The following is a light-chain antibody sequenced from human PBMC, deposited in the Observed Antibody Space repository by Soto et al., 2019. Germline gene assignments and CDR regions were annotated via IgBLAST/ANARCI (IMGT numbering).Light chain of an antibody. V-gene: IGLV4-69*01. CDR3: QTWGTGIHVV. CDR1: SGHSSYA. Sequence: QSVLTQSPSASASLGASVKLTCTLSSGHSSYAIAWHQQQPEKGPRYLMKLDSDGSHTKGDAIPDRFSGSSSGAERYLTISSHQSEDEADYYCQTWGTGIHVVFGGGTKLIVL. J-gene: IGLJ2*01. CDR2: LDSDGSH.